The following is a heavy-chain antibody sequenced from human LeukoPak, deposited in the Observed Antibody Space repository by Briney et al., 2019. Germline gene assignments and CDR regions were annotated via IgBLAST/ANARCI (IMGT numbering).Heavy chain of an antibody. CDR2: IIPIFGTP. V-gene: IGHV1-69*13. CDR1: GYTFTSYG. Sequence: SVKVSCKASGYTFTSYGISWVRQAPGQGLEWMGGIIPIFGTPNYAQKFQGRVTITADASTSTAYMELSSLTSEDTAVYYCARPHYCSSSSCAFDYWGQGTLVTVSS. D-gene: IGHD2-2*01. J-gene: IGHJ4*02. CDR3: ARPHYCSSSSCAFDY.